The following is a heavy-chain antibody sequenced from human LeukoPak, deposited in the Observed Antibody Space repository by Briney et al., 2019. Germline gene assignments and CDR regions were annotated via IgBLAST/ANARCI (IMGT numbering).Heavy chain of an antibody. Sequence: SQTLSLTCDISGDSVSSGSGGWNWIRQSPSRGLEWLGRTYYRSKWYNDYAVSMKSRITFNPDTSKNQFSLQLNSVTPEDTAVYYCARARYDSSGYHHTIDYWGQGTLVTVSS. V-gene: IGHV6-1*01. CDR2: TYYRSKWYN. D-gene: IGHD3-22*01. CDR3: ARARYDSSGYHHTIDY. CDR1: GDSVSSGSGG. J-gene: IGHJ4*02.